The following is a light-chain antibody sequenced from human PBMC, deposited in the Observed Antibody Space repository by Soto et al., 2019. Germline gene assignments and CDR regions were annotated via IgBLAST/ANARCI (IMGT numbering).Light chain of an antibody. Sequence: EIVLTQSPATLSLSPGERATLSCRASQSVSSSLAWYQQKPGQAPRLLIYDASNRATGIPARFSGSGSGTDFTLTIGSLQPEDFAVYYCQQRSNWIYTFGQGTKLEIK. CDR1: QSVSSS. J-gene: IGKJ2*01. V-gene: IGKV3-11*01. CDR2: DAS. CDR3: QQRSNWIYT.